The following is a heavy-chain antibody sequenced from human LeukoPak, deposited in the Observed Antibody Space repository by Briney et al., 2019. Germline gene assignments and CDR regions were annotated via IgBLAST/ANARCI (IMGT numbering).Heavy chain of an antibody. CDR3: AKVREVGTNIEVVVVDISGAFDM. J-gene: IGHJ3*02. Sequence: ASVKVSCKASGYTFTGYYMHWVRQAPGQGLEWMGWINPNSGGTNYAQKFQGRVTLTRDTSISTSYMELNSPRSDDTAVYFCAKVREVGTNIEVVVVDISGAFDMWGQGTKVTVSS. CDR1: GYTFTGYY. CDR2: INPNSGGT. V-gene: IGHV1-2*02. D-gene: IGHD2-15*01.